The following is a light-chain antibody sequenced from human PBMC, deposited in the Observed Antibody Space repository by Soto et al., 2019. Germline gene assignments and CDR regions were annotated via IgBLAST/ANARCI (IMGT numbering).Light chain of an antibody. CDR2: DAS. J-gene: IGKJ5*01. CDR3: QQSYSIT. V-gene: IGKV1-39*01. Sequence: DIRMTQSPSSLSASVGDRVTITCRASQNIRSRLAWFQQKPGKAPKLLIYDASSLESGVPSRFSGSGSGTDFTLTISSLQPEDFATYYCQQSYSITFGQGTRLEIK. CDR1: QNIRSR.